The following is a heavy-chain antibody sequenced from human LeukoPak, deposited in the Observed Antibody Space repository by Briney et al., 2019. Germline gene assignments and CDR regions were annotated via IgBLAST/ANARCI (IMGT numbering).Heavy chain of an antibody. J-gene: IGHJ2*01. V-gene: IGHV3-74*01. Sequence: GGSLRLSCAASGLTFSTYWVHWVRQAPGKGLVWVSQIKFDGSLASYADSVKGRFTISRDNAKNTLYLQMNTLGTEDTAVYYCVTGHYDSRMYFDLWGRGTLVTVSS. CDR2: IKFDGSLA. CDR3: VTGHYDSRMYFDL. D-gene: IGHD3-16*01. CDR1: GLTFSTYW.